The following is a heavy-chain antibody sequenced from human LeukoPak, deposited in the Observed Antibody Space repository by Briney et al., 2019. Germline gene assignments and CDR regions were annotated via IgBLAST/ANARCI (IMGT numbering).Heavy chain of an antibody. CDR3: ARGTIAARFDY. D-gene: IGHD6-6*01. J-gene: IGHJ4*02. V-gene: IGHV4-4*07. CDR2: IYSSGST. Sequence: PSETLSLTCTVSGGSISPYYWSWIRQPAGKGLEWIGRIYSSGSTNYNPSLKSRVTMSVDTSKNHFSLKLSSVTAADTAVYYCARGTIAARFDYWGQGTLVSVYS. CDR1: GGSISPYY.